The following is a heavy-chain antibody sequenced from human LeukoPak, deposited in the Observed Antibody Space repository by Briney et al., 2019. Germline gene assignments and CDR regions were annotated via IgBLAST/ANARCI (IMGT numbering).Heavy chain of an antibody. Sequence: GGSLRLSCAASGFIFNYYSMNWVRQAPGKGLEWVSSISSSGGFIYYADSVEGRFTISRDNAKNFLYLQMNSLRAEDTAVYYCARAVGAMVTNTFDIWGQGTMVTVSS. J-gene: IGHJ3*02. CDR1: GFIFNYYS. CDR3: ARAVGAMVTNTFDI. CDR2: ISSSGGFI. D-gene: IGHD5-18*01. V-gene: IGHV3-21*01.